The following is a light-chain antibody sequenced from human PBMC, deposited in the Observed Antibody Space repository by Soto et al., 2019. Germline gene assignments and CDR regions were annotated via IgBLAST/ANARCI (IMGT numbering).Light chain of an antibody. J-gene: IGKJ4*01. CDR1: QSVSSSY. CDR2: GAS. V-gene: IGKV3-20*01. Sequence: EIVLTQSPGTLSLSPGERATISCRASQSVSSSYLAWYQQKPGQAPMLLIYGASSRATGIPDRFSGSGSGTDFTLTISRLEPEDFAVYYCQQYGSSPLTFGGGTKVDIK. CDR3: QQYGSSPLT.